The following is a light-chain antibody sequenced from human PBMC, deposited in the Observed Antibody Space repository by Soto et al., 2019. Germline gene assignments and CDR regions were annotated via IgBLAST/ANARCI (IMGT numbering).Light chain of an antibody. Sequence: DIQMTQSPSALSASVGDTVTITCRARQSINKGLAWYQQDPGKAPTLLVYEASILQNGVPSTFSGTEAGTEFTLPLSSLRPDDLAPYYCQQYNEYSAWPLGQGTKVDI. V-gene: IGKV1-5*03. CDR3: QQYNEYSAWP. CDR2: EAS. CDR1: QSINKG. J-gene: IGKJ1*01.